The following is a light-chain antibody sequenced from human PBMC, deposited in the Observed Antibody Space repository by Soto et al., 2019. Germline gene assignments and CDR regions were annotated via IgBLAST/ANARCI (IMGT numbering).Light chain of an antibody. V-gene: IGKV1-39*01. CDR1: QTISTY. Sequence: DIQMTQSPSSLSASVGDRVTITCRASQTISTYLHWYQQKAGEAPKLLIYAASNLQGGVPSRFSGSGSGADFTLTINSLQPEDFATYYCQQGYSTPWTFGQVTKV. CDR2: AAS. CDR3: QQGYSTPWT. J-gene: IGKJ1*01.